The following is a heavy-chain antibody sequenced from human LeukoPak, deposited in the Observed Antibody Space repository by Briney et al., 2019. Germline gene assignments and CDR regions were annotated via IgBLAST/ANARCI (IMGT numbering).Heavy chain of an antibody. D-gene: IGHD2-15*01. CDR2: IYSSGST. CDR1: GGSISSYY. V-gene: IGHV4-4*07. Sequence: ASETLSPTCTVSGGSISSYYWTWIRQPAGKGLEYIGRIYSSGSTDYNPSLKSRLTMSVDTSKNQFSLRLSSVTAADTAVYYCASSLHCSGGSCYSVYWGQGTLVTVSS. CDR3: ASSLHCSGGSCYSVY. J-gene: IGHJ4*02.